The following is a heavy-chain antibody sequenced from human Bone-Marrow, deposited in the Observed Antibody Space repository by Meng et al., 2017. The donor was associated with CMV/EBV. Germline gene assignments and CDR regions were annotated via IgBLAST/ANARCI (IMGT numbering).Heavy chain of an antibody. V-gene: IGHV1-2*02. J-gene: IGHJ4*02. CDR1: GYTFTGHY. D-gene: IGHD1-1*01. CDR2: IKPDSGAT. Sequence: ASVKVSCKASGYTFTGHYLHWVRQAPGQGLEWMGWIKPDSGATNYAQTFQGRVTMTTDSSITTAYMELIGLTSDDTAVYYCARDHNWGPDHWGQGTLVTVSS. CDR3: ARDHNWGPDH.